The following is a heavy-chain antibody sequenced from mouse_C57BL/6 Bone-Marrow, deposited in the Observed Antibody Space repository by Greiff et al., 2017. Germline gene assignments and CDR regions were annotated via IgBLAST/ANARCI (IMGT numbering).Heavy chain of an antibody. CDR1: GYTFTSYW. CDR2: IDPSDSYT. J-gene: IGHJ4*01. CDR3: AREGGSLSYAMDY. V-gene: IGHV1-69*01. D-gene: IGHD6-2*01. Sequence: VQLVESGAELVMPGASVKLSCKASGYTFTSYWMHWVKQRPGQGLEWIGEIDPSDSYTNYNQKFKGKSTLTVDKSSSTAYMQLSSLTSEDSAVYYCAREGGSLSYAMDYWGQGTSVTVSS.